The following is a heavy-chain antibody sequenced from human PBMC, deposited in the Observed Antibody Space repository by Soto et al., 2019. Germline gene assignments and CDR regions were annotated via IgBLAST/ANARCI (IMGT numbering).Heavy chain of an antibody. Sequence: GGSLRLSCAASGFTFSSYSMNWVRQAPGKGLEWVSSISSSSSYIYYADSVKGRFTISRDNAKTSLYLQMNSLRAEDTAVYYCARRGSGPFFDYWGQGTLVTVSS. CDR2: ISSSSSYI. V-gene: IGHV3-21*01. J-gene: IGHJ4*02. D-gene: IGHD3-16*01. CDR3: ARRGSGPFFDY. CDR1: GFTFSSYS.